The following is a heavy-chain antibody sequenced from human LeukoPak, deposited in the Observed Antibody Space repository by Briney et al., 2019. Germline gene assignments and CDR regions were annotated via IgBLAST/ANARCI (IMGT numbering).Heavy chain of an antibody. V-gene: IGHV5-51*01. Sequence: GESLKISCKGSGYSFTSYWIGWVRQMPGKGLEWMGIIYPGDSDTRYSPSFQGQVTISADKSISTAYLQWSSLKASDTAMYYCASRSYRSSTSCNSSYYYSSGMDVGGKGTTVTVS. D-gene: IGHD2-2*01. CDR2: IYPGDSDT. CDR1: GYSFTSYW. J-gene: IGHJ6*04. CDR3: ASRSYRSSTSCNSSYYYSSGMDV.